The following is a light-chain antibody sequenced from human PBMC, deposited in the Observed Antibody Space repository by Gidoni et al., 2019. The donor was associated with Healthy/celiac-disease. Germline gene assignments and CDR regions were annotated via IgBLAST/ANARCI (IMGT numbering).Light chain of an antibody. V-gene: IGLV2-8*01. CDR2: EFS. CDR3: SSYAGSNNLV. J-gene: IGLJ2*01. CDR1: SSDVGGYNY. Sequence: QSALTQPPSASGSPGQSVTISCTGTSSDVGGYNYVSWYQQHPGKAPKLMIYEFSTRPSGVPDRFSCSKSGNTASLTVSGLQAEDEADYYCSSYAGSNNLVFGGGTKLTVL.